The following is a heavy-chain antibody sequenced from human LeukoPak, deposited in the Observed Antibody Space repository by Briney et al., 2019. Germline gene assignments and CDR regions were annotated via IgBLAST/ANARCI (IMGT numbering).Heavy chain of an antibody. CDR2: ISGSGGST. J-gene: IGHJ1*01. V-gene: IGHV3-23*01. Sequence: SGGSLRLSCAASGFTFNSYAMSWVRQAPGKGLEWVSAISGSGGSTYYADSVKGRFTISRDNSKNTLYLQMNSLRAEDTAVYYCAKGVAAAASAEYFQHWGQGTLVTVSS. CDR1: GFTFNSYA. D-gene: IGHD6-13*01. CDR3: AKGVAAAASAEYFQH.